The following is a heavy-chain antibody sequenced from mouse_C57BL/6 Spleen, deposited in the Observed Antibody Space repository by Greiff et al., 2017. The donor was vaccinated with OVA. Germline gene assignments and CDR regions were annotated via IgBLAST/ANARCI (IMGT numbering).Heavy chain of an antibody. V-gene: IGHV5-16*01. CDR3: ARERGSFFDY. CDR2: INYDGSST. Sequence: EVMLVESEGGLVQPGSSMKLSCTASGFTFSDYYMAWVRQVPEKGLEWVANINYDGSSTYYLDSLKSRFIISRDNAKNILYLQMSSLKSEDTATYYCARERGSFFDYGGQGTTLTVSS. J-gene: IGHJ2*01. CDR1: GFTFSDYY.